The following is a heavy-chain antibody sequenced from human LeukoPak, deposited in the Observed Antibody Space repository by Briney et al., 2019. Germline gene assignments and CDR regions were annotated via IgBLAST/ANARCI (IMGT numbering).Heavy chain of an antibody. CDR3: ARGLRRYSKAFPFDY. CDR1: GGSFSDYY. D-gene: IGHD5-18*01. CDR2: INHSGNT. Sequence: SETLSLTCAVYGGSFSDYYWSWIRQPPGKGLEWIGEINHSGNTIYNPSLKSRVTISVDTSKNQFSLRLSSVTAADTTVYYCARGLRRYSKAFPFDYWGQGTLVTVSS. V-gene: IGHV4-34*01. J-gene: IGHJ4*02.